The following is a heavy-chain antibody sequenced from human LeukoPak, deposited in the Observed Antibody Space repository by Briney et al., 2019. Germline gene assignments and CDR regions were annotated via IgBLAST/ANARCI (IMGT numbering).Heavy chain of an antibody. J-gene: IGHJ3*02. CDR2: ITSGSSYI. Sequence: GGSLRLSCVASGVTFNSSSMNWVRQAPGKWQEWVSSITSGSSYIDYAESVKGRFTISRDNAKNSLYLQMNSLRAEDTAVYYCARDRANLERAFDSWGRGTKVTVSS. CDR1: GVTFNSSS. D-gene: IGHD1-1*01. V-gene: IGHV3-21*01. CDR3: ARDRANLERAFDS.